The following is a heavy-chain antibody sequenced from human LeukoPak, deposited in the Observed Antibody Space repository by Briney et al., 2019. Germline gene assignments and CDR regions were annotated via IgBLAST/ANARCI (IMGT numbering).Heavy chain of an antibody. CDR1: GFTFSSYW. J-gene: IGHJ4*02. CDR2: INSDGSST. V-gene: IGHV3-74*01. D-gene: IGHD3-3*01. CDR3: ARGPTTYYDFWSGYYVY. Sequence: PGGSLRLSCAASGFTFSSYWMHWVRQAPGKGLVWVSRINSDGSSTSYADSVKGRFTISRDNAKNTLYLQMNSLRAEDTAVYYCARGPTTYYDFWSGYYVYWGQGTLVTVSS.